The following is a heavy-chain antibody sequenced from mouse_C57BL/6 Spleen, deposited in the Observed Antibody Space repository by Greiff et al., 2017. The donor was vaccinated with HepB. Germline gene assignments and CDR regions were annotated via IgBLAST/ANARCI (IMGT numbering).Heavy chain of an antibody. CDR2: IHPNSGST. D-gene: IGHD2-1*01. V-gene: IGHV1-64*01. Sequence: QVQLQQPGAELVKPGASVKLSCKASGYTFTSYWMHWVKQRPGQGLEWIGMIHPNSGSTNYNEKFKSKATLTVDKSSSTAYMQLSSLTSEDSAVYYCVYYGNYGAMDYWGQGTSVTVSS. CDR3: VYYGNYGAMDY. CDR1: GYTFTSYW. J-gene: IGHJ4*01.